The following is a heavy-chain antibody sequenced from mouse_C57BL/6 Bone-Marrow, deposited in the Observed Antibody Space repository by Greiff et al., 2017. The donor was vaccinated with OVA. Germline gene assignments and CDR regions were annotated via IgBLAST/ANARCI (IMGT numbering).Heavy chain of an antibody. CDR3: ARGGTTGYYFDY. CDR1: GYSITSGYD. D-gene: IGHD1-1*01. CDR2: ISYSGST. Sequence: EVKLQESGPGMVKPSQSLSLTCTVTGYSITSGYDWHWIRHFPGNKLEWMGYISYSGSTNYNPSLKSRISITHDTSKNHFFLKLNSVTTEDTATYYCARGGTTGYYFDYWGQGTTLTVSS. V-gene: IGHV3-1*01. J-gene: IGHJ2*01.